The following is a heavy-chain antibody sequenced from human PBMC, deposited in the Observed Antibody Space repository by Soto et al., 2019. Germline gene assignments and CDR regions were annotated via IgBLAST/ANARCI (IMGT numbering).Heavy chain of an antibody. CDR1: GVSIINTSYY. J-gene: IGHJ5*02. CDR3: ARQGSS. CDR2: VYFDGTT. V-gene: IGHV4-39*01. Sequence: PSETLSLTCNVSGVSIINTSYYWGWIRQPPGKGLEWIGTVYFDGTTFYNPSLKSRLIISVDTSKNQFSLSLTSVTSADTAFYYCARQGSSWGQGTLVTVSS.